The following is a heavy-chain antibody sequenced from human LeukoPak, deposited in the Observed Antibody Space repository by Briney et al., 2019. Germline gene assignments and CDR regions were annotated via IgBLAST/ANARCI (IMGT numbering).Heavy chain of an antibody. CDR2: INHSGST. V-gene: IGHV4-34*01. J-gene: IGHJ3*02. D-gene: IGHD3-10*01. CDR3: ARIRAYYGSGSYKAFDI. CDR1: GGSFSGYY. Sequence: SETLSLTCAVYGGSFSGYYWSWIRQPPGKGLEWIGEINHSGSTNYNPSLKSRVTISADTSKNQFSLKLSSVTAADTAVYYCARIRAYYGSGSYKAFDIWGQGTMVTVSS.